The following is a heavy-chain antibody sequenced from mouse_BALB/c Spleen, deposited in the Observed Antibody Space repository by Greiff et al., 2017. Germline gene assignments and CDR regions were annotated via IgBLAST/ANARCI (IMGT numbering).Heavy chain of an antibody. Sequence: QVQLQQSGPQLVRPGASVKISCKASGYSFTSYWMHWVKQRPGQGLEWIGMIDPSDSETRLNQKFKDKATLTVDKSSSTAYMQLSSPTSEDSAVYYCARSYDGYYDAMDYWGQGTSVTVSS. D-gene: IGHD2-3*01. V-gene: IGHV1S126*01. J-gene: IGHJ4*01. CDR3: ARSYDGYYDAMDY. CDR2: IDPSDSET. CDR1: GYSFTSYW.